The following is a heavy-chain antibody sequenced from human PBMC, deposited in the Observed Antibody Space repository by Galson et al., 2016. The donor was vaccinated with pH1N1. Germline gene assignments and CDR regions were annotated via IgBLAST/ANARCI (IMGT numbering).Heavy chain of an antibody. Sequence: ETLSLTCAISGGSISRSNWCWVRQSPVKGLEWIAYLYSSGTTTYNPSVASRVTISVDTPKNQFSLNLDFVTAADSAIYYCARHLHVPGFKGIDSWGRGILVTVSS. V-gene: IGHV4-59*08. D-gene: IGHD5-24*01. CDR2: LYSSGTT. CDR3: ARHLHVPGFKGIDS. CDR1: GGSISRSN. J-gene: IGHJ4*02.